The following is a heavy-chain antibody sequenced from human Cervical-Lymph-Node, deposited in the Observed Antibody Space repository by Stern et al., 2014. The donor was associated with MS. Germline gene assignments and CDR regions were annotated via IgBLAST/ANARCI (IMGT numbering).Heavy chain of an antibody. Sequence: TFTGYYMHWVRQAPGQGLEWMGWINLNSGGANYAQKLQGRVTMTRDTSINTAYMELSRLKSDDTAVYLCVRELGGNSGFDFWGQGTLVTVSS. CDR1: TFTGYY. J-gene: IGHJ4*02. D-gene: IGHD4-23*01. CDR3: VRELGGNSGFDF. CDR2: INLNSGGA. V-gene: IGHV1-2*02.